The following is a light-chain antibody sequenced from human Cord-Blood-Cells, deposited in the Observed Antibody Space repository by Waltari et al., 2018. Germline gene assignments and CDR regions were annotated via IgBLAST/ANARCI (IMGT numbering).Light chain of an antibody. Sequence: QSALTQPASVSGSPGQSITISCTGTSSDVGSYNLVSWYQQNPGKAPKRMIYEVSKRPSGCSNRFSGSKSGNTAALTISGLQAEDEADYYCCSYAGSSTFVFGTGTKVTVL. J-gene: IGLJ1*01. CDR2: EVS. CDR1: SSDVGSYNL. CDR3: CSYAGSSTFV. V-gene: IGLV2-23*02.